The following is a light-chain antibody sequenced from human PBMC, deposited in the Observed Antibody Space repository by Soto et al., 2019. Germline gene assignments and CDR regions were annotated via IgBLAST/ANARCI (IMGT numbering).Light chain of an antibody. CDR3: CSYAGSSTS. J-gene: IGLJ1*01. V-gene: IGLV2-23*02. Sequence: QSVLTQPASVXGSPGQSITISCTGTSSDVGSYNLVSWYQQHPGKAPKLMIYEVSKRPSGVSNRFSGSKSGNTASLTISGLQAEDEADYYCCSYAGSSTSFGTGTKVTVL. CDR2: EVS. CDR1: SSDVGSYNL.